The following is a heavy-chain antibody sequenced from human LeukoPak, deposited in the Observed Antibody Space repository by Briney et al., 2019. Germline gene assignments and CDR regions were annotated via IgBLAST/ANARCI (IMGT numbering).Heavy chain of an antibody. Sequence: PGGSLRLSCVGSGFTFRSYSMNWVRQAPGKGLEWVSSINPSGSYKWQVESVKGRFTISRDNARNSLFLQMNSLRAEDTAVYYWARDFLGESGAGGCWGEGALGTVSS. D-gene: IGHD2-21*02. J-gene: IGHJ4*02. CDR3: ARDFLGESGAGGC. CDR1: GFTFRSYS. CDR2: INPSGSYK. V-gene: IGHV3-21*01.